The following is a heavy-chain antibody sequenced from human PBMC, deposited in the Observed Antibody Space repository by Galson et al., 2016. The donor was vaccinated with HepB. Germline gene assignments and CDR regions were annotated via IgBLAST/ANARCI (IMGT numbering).Heavy chain of an antibody. CDR1: GFTFSTYS. CDR2: ISYDGSNQ. D-gene: IGHD2-8*02. CDR3: ARDRVVDASGDYPDALDF. J-gene: IGHJ3*01. Sequence: SLRLSCAGSGFTFSTYSMHWVRQAPGKGLEWVAVISYDGSNQNYAGTVKGRFTITRENSKKEVYLQMTNLRVEDTAVYYCARDRVVDASGDYPDALDFWGRGTMVTVAS. V-gene: IGHV3-30-3*01.